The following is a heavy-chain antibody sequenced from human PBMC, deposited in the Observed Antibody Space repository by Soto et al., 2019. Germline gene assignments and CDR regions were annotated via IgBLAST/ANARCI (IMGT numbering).Heavy chain of an antibody. J-gene: IGHJ3*02. CDR1: GFTFSSYA. CDR2: ISGSGGST. D-gene: IGHD6-19*01. CDR3: TASSGWYNAFAI. V-gene: IGHV3-23*01. Sequence: EVQLLESGGGLVQPGGSLRLSCAASGFTFSSYAMSWVRQAPGKGLEWVSAISGSGGSTYYADSVKGRFTISRDNSKNTLNTQMNSLRAEDTAVYYCTASSGWYNAFAIWGQGTMVTVSS.